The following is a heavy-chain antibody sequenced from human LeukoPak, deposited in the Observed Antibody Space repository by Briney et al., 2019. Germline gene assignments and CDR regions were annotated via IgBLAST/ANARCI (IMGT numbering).Heavy chain of an antibody. Sequence: GGSLRLSCAASGFTFSSYAMSWVRQAPGKGLEGVAVIWYDGSNKYYADSVKGRFTISRDNSKNTLYLQMNSLRAEDTAVYYCAKDIGDGYNFYYWGQGTLVTVSS. J-gene: IGHJ4*02. V-gene: IGHV3-33*06. D-gene: IGHD5-24*01. CDR3: AKDIGDGYNFYY. CDR2: IWYDGSNK. CDR1: GFTFSSYA.